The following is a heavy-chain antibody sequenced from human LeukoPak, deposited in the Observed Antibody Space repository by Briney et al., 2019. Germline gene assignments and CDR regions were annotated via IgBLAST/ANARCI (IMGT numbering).Heavy chain of an antibody. CDR3: ARGRVVPAAIDYPFDP. CDR1: GYSFTSYW. CDR2: IYPGDSDT. Sequence: GEPLKISCKGSGYSFTSYWIGWVRQMPGKGLEGMGTIYPGDSDTRSSPSFQGQVTISADKSISTAYLQWSSLKASDTAMYYCARGRVVPAAIDYPFDPWGQGTLVTVSS. D-gene: IGHD2-2*02. J-gene: IGHJ5*02. V-gene: IGHV5-51*01.